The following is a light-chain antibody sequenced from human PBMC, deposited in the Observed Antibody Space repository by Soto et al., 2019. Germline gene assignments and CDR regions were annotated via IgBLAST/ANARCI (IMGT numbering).Light chain of an antibody. Sequence: DIVMTQSPGSLAVSLGERATINCKSSQSVLYSSNNKNYLAWYQQKPGQPPKLLIYWASTRESGVPDRFSGSGSGTDFTLTISSLQAEDVAVYYCQQYYSTPLTFGPGTRVAIK. CDR3: QQYYSTPLT. V-gene: IGKV4-1*01. CDR2: WAS. CDR1: QSVLYSSNNKNY. J-gene: IGKJ3*01.